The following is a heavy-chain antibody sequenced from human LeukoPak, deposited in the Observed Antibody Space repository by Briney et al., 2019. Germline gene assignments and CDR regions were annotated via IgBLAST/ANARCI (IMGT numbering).Heavy chain of an antibody. Sequence: SETLSLTCAVYGGSFSGYYWSWLRQPPGKGLEWFGEINHSGSTNYNPSLTSRVTISVDTSKNQFSLKLSSVTAADTAVYYCARDHGSGSYYRANPNPFDYWGQGTLVTVSS. CDR3: ARDHGSGSYYRANPNPFDY. CDR2: INHSGST. V-gene: IGHV4-34*01. D-gene: IGHD3-10*01. CDR1: GGSFSGYY. J-gene: IGHJ4*02.